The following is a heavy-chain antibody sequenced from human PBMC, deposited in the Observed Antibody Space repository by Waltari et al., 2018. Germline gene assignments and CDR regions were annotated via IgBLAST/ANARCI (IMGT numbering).Heavy chain of an antibody. CDR2: SSGRGGST. J-gene: IGHJ3*02. CDR3: AKELAVPDALDI. D-gene: IGHD6-19*01. CDR1: GFTFSSNA. V-gene: IGHV3-23*01. Sequence: EVQLLESGGGLLQPGGSLRLSCAASGFTFSSNAMSWVRRAPGMGRVRGAASSGRGGSTYYTESGKDRFTISRDNAKYTMYLQMNSLRAEDTAVYYSAKELAVPDALDIWDQGTMVTVSS.